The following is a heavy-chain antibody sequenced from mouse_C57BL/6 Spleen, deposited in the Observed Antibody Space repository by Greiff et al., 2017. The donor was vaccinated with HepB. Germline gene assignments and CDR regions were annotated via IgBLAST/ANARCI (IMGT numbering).Heavy chain of an antibody. Sequence: EVQGVESGGGLVQPKGSLKLSCAASGFTFNTYAMHWVRQAPGKGLEWVARIRSKSSNYATYYADSVKDRFTISRDDSQSMLYLQMNNLKTEDTAMYYCVREILLSYQWYFDVWGTGTTVTVSS. CDR3: VREILLSYQWYFDV. J-gene: IGHJ1*03. V-gene: IGHV10-3*01. CDR1: GFTFNTYA. CDR2: IRSKSSNYAT. D-gene: IGHD1-1*01.